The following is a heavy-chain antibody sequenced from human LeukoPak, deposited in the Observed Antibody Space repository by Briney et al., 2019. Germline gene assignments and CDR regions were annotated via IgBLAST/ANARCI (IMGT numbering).Heavy chain of an antibody. CDR1: GGSISSGTYY. CDR3: ARDFGTGTALGIYGMDV. J-gene: IGHJ6*02. V-gene: IGHV4-39*07. D-gene: IGHD3/OR15-3a*01. CDR2: IYTSGST. Sequence: PSETLSLTCIVSGGSISSGTYYWGWIRQPPGKGLEWIGRIYTSGSTNYNPSLKSRVTMSVDTSKNQFSLKLSSVTAADTAVYYCARDFGTGTALGIYGMDVWGQGTTVTVSS.